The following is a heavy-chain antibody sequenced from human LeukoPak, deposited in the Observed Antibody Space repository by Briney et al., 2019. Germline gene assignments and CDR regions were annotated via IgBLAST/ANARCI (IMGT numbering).Heavy chain of an antibody. CDR1: GFTFSSYA. CDR2: ISYDGSNK. V-gene: IGHV3-30-3*01. J-gene: IGHJ4*02. D-gene: IGHD6-19*01. CDR3: ARDGLYSSSFDY. Sequence: GRSLRLSCAASGFTFSSYAMHWVRQAPGKGLEWVAVISYDGSNKYYADSVKGRFTISRDNSKNTLYLQMNSLRAEDTAVYYCARDGLYSSSFDYWGQGTLVTVSS.